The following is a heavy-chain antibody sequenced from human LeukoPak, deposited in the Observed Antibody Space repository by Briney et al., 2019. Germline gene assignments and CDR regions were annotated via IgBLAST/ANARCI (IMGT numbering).Heavy chain of an antibody. CDR1: GYTFTSYD. CDR2: MNPNSGNT. D-gene: IGHD2-15*01. CDR3: ARGLMVGAAYYYYYMDV. J-gene: IGHJ6*03. Sequence: ASVKVSCKASGYTFTSYDINWVRQATGQGLEWMGWMNPNSGNTGYAQKFQGGVTMTRNTSISTAYMELSSLRSEDTAVYYCARGLMVGAAYYYYYMDVWGKGTTVTVSS. V-gene: IGHV1-8*01.